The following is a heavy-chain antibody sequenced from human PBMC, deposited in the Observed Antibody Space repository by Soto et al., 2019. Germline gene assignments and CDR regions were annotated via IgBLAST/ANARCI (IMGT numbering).Heavy chain of an antibody. CDR3: AHTVTRFDYFDY. V-gene: IGHV2-5*02. J-gene: IGHJ4*02. Sequence: QITLKESGPTLVKPTQTLTLTCTFSGFSLNTRTVGVGWIRQPPGKALEWLALIYWDDDKRYSPSLRTRLTITKDTSKNQVAFTMTNMDPVDTATYYCAHTVTRFDYFDYWGQGTLVTVSS. D-gene: IGHD4-17*01. CDR2: IYWDDDK. CDR1: GFSLNTRTVG.